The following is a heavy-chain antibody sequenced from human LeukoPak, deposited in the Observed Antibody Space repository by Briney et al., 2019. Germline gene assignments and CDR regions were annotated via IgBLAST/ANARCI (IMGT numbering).Heavy chain of an antibody. CDR1: GFTLSSCA. CDR2: IRDDGT. V-gene: IGHV3-23*01. Sequence: PGGSLSLSCAASGFTLSSCAMSWVRQAPGRGLEWVSAIRDDGTWYADSVKGRFTISRDSSKNTLYLQMNSLRAEDTAVYYCAREDGYNFFDYWGQGTLVTVSS. D-gene: IGHD5-24*01. J-gene: IGHJ4*02. CDR3: AREDGYNFFDY.